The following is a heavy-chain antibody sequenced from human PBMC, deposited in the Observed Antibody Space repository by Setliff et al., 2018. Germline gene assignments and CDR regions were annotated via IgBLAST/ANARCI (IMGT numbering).Heavy chain of an antibody. V-gene: IGHV3-21*01. CDR3: ARDRQGDGNYYMDV. J-gene: IGHJ6*03. CDR2: ISGSSSNFI. CDR1: GFTFSAST. D-gene: IGHD1-1*01. Sequence: GGSLRLSCAASGFTFSASTMNWVRQAPGKGLEWVSSISGSSSNFIYYADSVKGRFTISRDNAKNSLFLQMDNLRAEDTAIYYCARDRQGDGNYYMDVWGKGTTVTVSS.